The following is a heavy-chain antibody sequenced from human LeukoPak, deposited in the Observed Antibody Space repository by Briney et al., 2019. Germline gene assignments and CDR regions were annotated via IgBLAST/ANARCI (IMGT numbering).Heavy chain of an antibody. D-gene: IGHD4-17*01. CDR1: GGSISGYF. CDR3: ARVDGDYRYYFDY. V-gene: IGHV4-4*07. Sequence: SETLSLTCTVSGGSISGYFWSWIRQPAGKGLEWIGRIYATGTTNYNPSLKSRVTMSVDTSKNQFSLNLTSVTAADTAVYYCARVDGDYRYYFDYWGQGTLVTVSS. J-gene: IGHJ4*02. CDR2: IYATGTT.